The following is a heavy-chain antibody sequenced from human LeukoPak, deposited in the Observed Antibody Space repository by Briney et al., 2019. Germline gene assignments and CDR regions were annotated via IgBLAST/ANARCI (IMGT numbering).Heavy chain of an antibody. CDR2: IIPILGIA. J-gene: IGHJ6*02. CDR3: ARGTMVRGVIYYYYYGMDV. CDR1: GGTFSSYA. Sequence: ASVKVSCKASGGTFSSYAISWVRQAPGQGLEWMGRIIPILGIANYAQKFQGRVTITADKSTSTAYMELSSLRSEDTAVYYCARGTMVRGVIYYYYYGMDVWGQGTTVTVSS. D-gene: IGHD3-10*01. V-gene: IGHV1-69*04.